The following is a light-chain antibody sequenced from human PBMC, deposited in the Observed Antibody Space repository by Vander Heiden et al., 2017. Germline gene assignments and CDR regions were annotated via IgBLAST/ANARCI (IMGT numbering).Light chain of an antibody. J-gene: IGKJ2*01. V-gene: IGKV3-15*01. Sequence: EIVMTQPPATLSVSPGERAPLPCRASQSVGRNLVWYQQKPGKAPRPLIYGQSPSVTGIPARCSSSGSAREVTPATSSLQSEDFAVYYCRQYNNWHLDTFGRGTKLEIK. CDR1: QSVGRN. CDR2: GQS. CDR3: RQYNNWHLDT.